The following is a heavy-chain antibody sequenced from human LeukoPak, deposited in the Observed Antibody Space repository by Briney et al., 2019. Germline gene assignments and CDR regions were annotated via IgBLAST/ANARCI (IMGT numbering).Heavy chain of an antibody. V-gene: IGHV1-18*01. Sequence: ASVKVSCKASGYTFTSFALSWVRQAPGQGLEWMGWISTYNGHTNYAQKFQGRVTMTTDTSTSTAYMELRSLRSDDTAVYYCAGSLGYCTSNVCYLKYWGQGTLVTVSS. D-gene: IGHD2-8*01. CDR2: ISTYNGHT. CDR3: AGSLGYCTSNVCYLKY. CDR1: GYTFTSFA. J-gene: IGHJ4*02.